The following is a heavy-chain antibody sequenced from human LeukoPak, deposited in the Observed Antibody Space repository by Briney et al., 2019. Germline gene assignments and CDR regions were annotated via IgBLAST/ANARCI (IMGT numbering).Heavy chain of an antibody. D-gene: IGHD2-2*01. CDR1: GYTFTDYY. CDR2: VDPEDGET. V-gene: IGHV1-69-2*01. Sequence: ASVKVSCKASGYTFTDYYMHWVQQAPGKGLEWMGRVDPEDGETIYAEKFQGRVTITADTSTDTAYMELSSLRSEDTAVYYCATSAWVRYCSSTSCAFDYWGQGTLVTVSS. J-gene: IGHJ4*02. CDR3: ATSAWVRYCSSTSCAFDY.